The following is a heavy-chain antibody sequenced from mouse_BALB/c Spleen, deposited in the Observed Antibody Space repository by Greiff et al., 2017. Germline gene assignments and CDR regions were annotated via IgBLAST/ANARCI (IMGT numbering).Heavy chain of an antibody. CDR3: ARGYYRYDGPYAMDY. J-gene: IGHJ4*01. Sequence: VQLKESGPELVKPGASVKVSCKASGYAFTSYNMYWVKQSHGKSLEWIGYIDPYNGGTSYNQKFKGKATLTVDKSSSTAYMHLNSLTSEDSAVYYCARGYYRYDGPYAMDYWGQGTSVTVSS. V-gene: IGHV1S135*01. D-gene: IGHD2-14*01. CDR2: IDPYNGGT. CDR1: GYAFTSYN.